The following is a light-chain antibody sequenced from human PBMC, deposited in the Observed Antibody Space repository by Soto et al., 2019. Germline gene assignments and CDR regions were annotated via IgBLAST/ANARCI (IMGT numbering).Light chain of an antibody. CDR3: AAWDDSLSSWV. J-gene: IGLJ3*02. CDR2: DVN. Sequence: QSALTQPRSVSGSPGQSVTISCTGTSSDVGGYNYVSWYQQRPGKAPKLLIYDVNKRPSGVPDRFSGSKSGNTASLTISGLRSEDEADYYCAAWDDSLSSWVFGGGTKLTVL. V-gene: IGLV2-11*01. CDR1: SSDVGGYNY.